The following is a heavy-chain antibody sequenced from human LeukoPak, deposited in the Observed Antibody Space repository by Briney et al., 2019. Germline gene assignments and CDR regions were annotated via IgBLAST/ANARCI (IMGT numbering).Heavy chain of an antibody. CDR1: GYTFTGYY. J-gene: IGHJ4*02. V-gene: IGHV1-8*03. CDR2: INPNSGNT. D-gene: IGHD3-22*01. Sequence: ASVKVSCKASGYTFTGYYMHWVRQAPGQGLEWMGWINPNSGNTGYAQKFQGRVTITRNTSISTAYMELSSLRSEDTAVYYCARGYGGYFPGDYWGQGTLVTVSS. CDR3: ARGYGGYFPGDY.